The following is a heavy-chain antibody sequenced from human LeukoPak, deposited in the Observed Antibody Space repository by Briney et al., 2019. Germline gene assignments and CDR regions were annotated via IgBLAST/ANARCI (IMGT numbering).Heavy chain of an antibody. V-gene: IGHV3-23*01. D-gene: IGHD3/OR15-3a*01. Sequence: GGSLRLSCAASGFTFSSYAMSWVRQAPGKGLEWVSAISGSGGSTYYADSVKGRFTLSRDNSKNTLYLQMNSLRAEDTAVYYCAKGVWTDYTITHFDYWGQGTLVTVSS. CDR1: GFTFSSYA. CDR2: ISGSGGST. CDR3: AKGVWTDYTITHFDY. J-gene: IGHJ4*02.